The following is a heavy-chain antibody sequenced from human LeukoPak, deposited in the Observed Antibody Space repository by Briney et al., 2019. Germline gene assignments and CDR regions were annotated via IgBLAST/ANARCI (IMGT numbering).Heavy chain of an antibody. D-gene: IGHD6-19*01. CDR3: AEDLSYTSGASVH. CDR1: GFTFSAFA. J-gene: IGHJ4*02. Sequence: GGSLRLSCAASGFTFSAFAMTWVRQAPGKGLEWVSTITDDGYNTYSADSVKGRITFSRDNSKNTLSLQLRSLRAEDTAVYYCAEDLSYTSGASVHWGQGTLVTVSS. V-gene: IGHV3-23*01. CDR2: ITDDGYNT.